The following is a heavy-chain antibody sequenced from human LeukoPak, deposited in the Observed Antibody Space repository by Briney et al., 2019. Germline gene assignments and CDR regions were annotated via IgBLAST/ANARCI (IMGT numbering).Heavy chain of an antibody. CDR1: EFTLSDAW. V-gene: IGHV3-15*01. D-gene: IGHD3-16*02. J-gene: IGHJ4*02. Sequence: GGSLRLSCAASEFTLSDAWMTWVRQPPGKGLEWVGRIKRRTDGGTIDYAAPVKGRFTISRDDSKNMLHLQMNSLKTDDTAVYYCTTDYDRIWGSYRVRPNYWGQGTLVTVSS. CDR3: TTDYDRIWGSYRVRPNY. CDR2: IKRRTDGGTI.